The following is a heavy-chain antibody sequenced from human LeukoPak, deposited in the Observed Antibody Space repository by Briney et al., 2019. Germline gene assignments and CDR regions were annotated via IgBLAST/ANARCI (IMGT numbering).Heavy chain of an antibody. V-gene: IGHV5-10-1*01. D-gene: IGHD2-15*01. CDR3: ATSTAGYSSGGSIY. CDR1: GHFVISYW. Sequence: GATLQISCKGSGHFVISYWMSWVRQLPGKGLEWMGRIDPTDSYTSYSPSFQGHVTISADKSIMTAYLQWSSLEASDTAMYYCATSTAGYSSGGSIYWGQGTLVTVSS. J-gene: IGHJ4*02. CDR2: IDPTDSYT.